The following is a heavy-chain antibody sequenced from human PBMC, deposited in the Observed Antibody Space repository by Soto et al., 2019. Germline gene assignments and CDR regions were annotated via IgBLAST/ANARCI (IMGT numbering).Heavy chain of an antibody. J-gene: IGHJ1*01. V-gene: IGHV1-2*02. CDR2: INPNSGGT. D-gene: IGHD3-22*01. Sequence: ASVKVSCKASGYTFTGYYMHWVRQAPGQGLEWMGWINPNSGGTNYAQKFQGRVTMTRDTSISTAYMELSRLRTDDTAVYYCARDLDGLHDDTSGPFPRPGWGQGTLVTVSS. CDR1: GYTFTGYY. CDR3: ARDLDGLHDDTSGPFPRPG.